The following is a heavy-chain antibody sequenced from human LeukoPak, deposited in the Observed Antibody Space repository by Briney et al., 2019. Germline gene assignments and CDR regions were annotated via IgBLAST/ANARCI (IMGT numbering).Heavy chain of an antibody. CDR3: ARAKVLRGPYSSGWYYGDSSQNWFDP. CDR2: IYYSGST. CDR1: GGSISSYY. D-gene: IGHD6-19*01. J-gene: IGHJ5*02. Sequence: SETLSLTCTVSGGSISSYYWSWIRQPPGKGLEWIGYIYYSGSTNYNPSLKSRVTISVDTSKNQFSLKLSSVTAADTAVYYCARAKVLRGPYSSGWYYGDSSQNWFDPWGQGTLVTVSS. V-gene: IGHV4-59*01.